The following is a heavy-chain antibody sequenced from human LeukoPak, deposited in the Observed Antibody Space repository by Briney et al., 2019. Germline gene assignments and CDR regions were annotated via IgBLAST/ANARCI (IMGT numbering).Heavy chain of an antibody. D-gene: IGHD3-22*01. J-gene: IGHJ4*02. V-gene: IGHV4-34*01. CDR3: ARGRSGGYYYGAHYYFDY. CDR2: ISHSGST. Sequence: SETLSLTCAVYGGSFSGYYWSWIRQPPGKGLEWIGEISHSGSTNYNPSLKSRVTISVDTSKNQFSLKLSSVTAADTAVYYCARGRSGGYYYGAHYYFDYWGQGTLVTVSS. CDR1: GGSFSGYY.